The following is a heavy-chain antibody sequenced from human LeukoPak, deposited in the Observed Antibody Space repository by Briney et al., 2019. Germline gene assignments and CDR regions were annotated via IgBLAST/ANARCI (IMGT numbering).Heavy chain of an antibody. D-gene: IGHD1-14*01. CDR2: IRYDGSNK. CDR3: ARARIDY. J-gene: IGHJ4*02. CDR1: GFTFSSYG. Sequence: GGSLRLSCAASGFTFSSYGMHWVRQAPGKGLEWVAFIRYDGSNKYYADSVKGRFTIPRDNAKNSLHLQMNSLRAEDTAMYYCARARIDYWGQGTLVTVSS. V-gene: IGHV3-30*02.